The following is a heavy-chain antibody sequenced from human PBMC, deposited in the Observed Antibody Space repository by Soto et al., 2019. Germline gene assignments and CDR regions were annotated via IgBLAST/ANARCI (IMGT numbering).Heavy chain of an antibody. Sequence: EVQLVESGGGLVQPGGSLRLSCAASGFMFRNYWMNWVRQAPGKGLEWVANIKQDESERNHVDSVKGRFTISRDNTKNSLYLQMNSLRVDDTAMYYCARAYDTPWSGSFQHLGQGTLVTVSS. D-gene: IGHD3-16*01. CDR3: ARAYDTPWSGSFQH. CDR2: IKQDESER. J-gene: IGHJ1*01. CDR1: GFMFRNYW. V-gene: IGHV3-7*05.